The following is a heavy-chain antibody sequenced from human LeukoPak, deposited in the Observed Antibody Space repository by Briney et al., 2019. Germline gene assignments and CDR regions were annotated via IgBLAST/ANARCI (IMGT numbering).Heavy chain of an antibody. Sequence: GGSLRLSCAASGFTFSSYAMSWVRQAPGKGLEWVSAISGSGGSTYYADSVKGRFTISRDNSKNTLYLQMNSLRAEDTAVYYCAKSSHRGGEYYYCGMDVWGQGTTVTVSS. D-gene: IGHD4-23*01. J-gene: IGHJ6*02. CDR1: GFTFSSYA. CDR2: ISGSGGST. CDR3: AKSSHRGGEYYYCGMDV. V-gene: IGHV3-23*01.